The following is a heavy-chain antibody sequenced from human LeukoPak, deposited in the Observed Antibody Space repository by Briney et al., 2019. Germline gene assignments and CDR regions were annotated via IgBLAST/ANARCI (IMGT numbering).Heavy chain of an antibody. CDR1: GYTFTGYY. V-gene: IGHV1-2*02. D-gene: IGHD1-20*01. J-gene: IGHJ4*02. Sequence: ASVKVSCKASGYTFTGYYMHWVRQAPGQGLEWMGWINPNSGGTNYAQKFQGRVTMTRDTSISTAYMELSRLRSDDTAVYYCAGGGLSLITGTGFDYWGQGTLVTVSS. CDR3: AGGGLSLITGTGFDY. CDR2: INPNSGGT.